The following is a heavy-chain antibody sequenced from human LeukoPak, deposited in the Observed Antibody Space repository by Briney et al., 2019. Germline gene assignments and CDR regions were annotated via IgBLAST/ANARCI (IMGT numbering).Heavy chain of an antibody. D-gene: IGHD1-26*01. CDR3: AKAKSASVGATVFDY. Sequence: GGSLRLSCAASGFTFDDYAMHWVRQAPGKGLEWVSGISWNSGSIGYADSVKGRFTISRDNAKNSLYLQMNSLRAEDMALYYCAKAKSASVGATVFDYWGQGTLVTVSS. J-gene: IGHJ4*02. CDR2: ISWNSGSI. CDR1: GFTFDDYA. V-gene: IGHV3-9*03.